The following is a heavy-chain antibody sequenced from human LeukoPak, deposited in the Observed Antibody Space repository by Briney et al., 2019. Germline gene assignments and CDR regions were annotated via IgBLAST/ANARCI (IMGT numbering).Heavy chain of an antibody. Sequence: GGSLRLSCAASGFTVSSNYMSWVRQAPGKGLEWVSVIYSGGSTYYADSVKGRFTISRDNSKNTLYLQMSSLRAEDTAVYYCAIDPNGDYIGAFDFWGQGTMVTVSS. J-gene: IGHJ3*01. CDR3: AIDPNGDYIGAFDF. CDR1: GFTVSSNY. CDR2: IYSGGST. D-gene: IGHD4-17*01. V-gene: IGHV3-53*01.